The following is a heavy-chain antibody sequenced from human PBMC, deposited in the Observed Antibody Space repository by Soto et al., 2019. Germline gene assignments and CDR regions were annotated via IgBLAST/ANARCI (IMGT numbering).Heavy chain of an antibody. Sequence: ASVKVSCKASGYIFSTPAIHWGRHAPGQGFEWMGWINAGHGNTRYSQKFQGRVTITRDTSASTAYMDLSSLTSEDTAVYYCARGEIRTSYYYYGMDVWGQGTTVTVSS. V-gene: IGHV1-3*01. D-gene: IGHD1-26*01. CDR2: INAGHGNT. J-gene: IGHJ6*02. CDR1: GYIFSTPA. CDR3: ARGEIRTSYYYYGMDV.